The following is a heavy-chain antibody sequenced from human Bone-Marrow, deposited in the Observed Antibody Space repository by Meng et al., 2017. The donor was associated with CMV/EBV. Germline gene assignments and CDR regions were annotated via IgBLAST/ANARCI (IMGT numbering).Heavy chain of an antibody. V-gene: IGHV4-59*01. Sequence: SETLSLTCTVSGGSISSYYWSWIRQPPGKGLEWIGYIYYSGSTNYNPSLKSRVTISVDTSKNQFSLKLSSVTAEDTAVYYCARGGQLGDCWGQGTLVTVSS. CDR1: GGSISSYY. CDR3: ARGGQLGDC. J-gene: IGHJ4*02. D-gene: IGHD3-16*01. CDR2: IYYSGST.